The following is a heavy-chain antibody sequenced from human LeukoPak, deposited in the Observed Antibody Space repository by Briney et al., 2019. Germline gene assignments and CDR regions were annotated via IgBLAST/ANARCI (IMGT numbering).Heavy chain of an antibody. CDR2: INHSGST. Sequence: PSETLSLICAVYGGSFSGYYWSWIRQPPGKGLECIGEINHSGSTNYNPSLKSRVTISVDTSKNQFSLKLSSVTAADTAVYYCARVSQWLPRGGDYWGQGTLVTVSS. V-gene: IGHV4-34*01. D-gene: IGHD6-19*01. CDR1: GGSFSGYY. J-gene: IGHJ4*02. CDR3: ARVSQWLPRGGDY.